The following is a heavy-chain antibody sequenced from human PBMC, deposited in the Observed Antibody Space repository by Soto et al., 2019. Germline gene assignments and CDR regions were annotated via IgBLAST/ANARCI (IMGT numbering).Heavy chain of an antibody. J-gene: IGHJ6*02. D-gene: IGHD3-16*02. CDR2: IDPSDSYT. V-gene: IGHV5-10-1*01. CDR3: ATPPLPDYVWGSYRFHYGMDV. CDR1: GYSFTSYW. Sequence: GESLKISCKGSGYSFTSYWISWVRQMPGKGLEWMGRIDPSDSYTNYSPSFQGHVTISADKSISTAYLQWSSLKASDTAMYYCATPPLPDYVWGSYRFHYGMDVWGQGTTVTVSS.